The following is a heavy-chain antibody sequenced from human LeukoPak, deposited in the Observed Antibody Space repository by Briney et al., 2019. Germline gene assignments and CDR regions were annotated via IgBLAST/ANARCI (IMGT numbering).Heavy chain of an antibody. V-gene: IGHV3-48*01. J-gene: IGHJ4*02. Sequence: GGSLRLSCAASGFPLSSYSINWVRQAPGKGLEWVSYISSSGSAIYYVDSVKGRFTVSRDNAKNSLFLQMNSPRAEDTAVYYCVRVKGSYFDYWGQGALVTVPS. CDR3: VRVKGSYFDY. CDR2: ISSSGSAI. D-gene: IGHD2-15*01. CDR1: GFPLSSYS.